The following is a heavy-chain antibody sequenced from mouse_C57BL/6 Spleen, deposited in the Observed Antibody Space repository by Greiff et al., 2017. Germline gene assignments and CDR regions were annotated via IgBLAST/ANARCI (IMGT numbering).Heavy chain of an antibody. CDR2: IRNKANGYTT. J-gene: IGHJ4*01. V-gene: IGHV7-3*01. CDR1: GFTFTDYY. CDR3: ARLDDYAYAMDY. Sequence: EVKLVESGGGLVQPVGSLSLSCAASGFTFTDYYMSWVRQPPGKALEWLGFIRNKANGYTTEYSASVKGRFTISRDNSQSILYLQMNALRAEDSATYYCARLDDYAYAMDYWGQGTSVTVSS. D-gene: IGHD2-4*01.